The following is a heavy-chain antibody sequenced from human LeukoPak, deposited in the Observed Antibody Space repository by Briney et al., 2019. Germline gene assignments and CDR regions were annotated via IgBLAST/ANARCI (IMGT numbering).Heavy chain of an antibody. Sequence: ASVKVSCKASGYTFTSYGISWVRQAPGQGLEWMGWISAYNGNTNYAQKLQGRVTMTTDTSTSTAYMELRSLRSDDTAVYYCAGDLGSSSWTDYYYGMDVWGQGTTVTVSS. J-gene: IGHJ6*02. CDR1: GYTFTSYG. D-gene: IGHD6-13*01. CDR3: AGDLGSSSWTDYYYGMDV. V-gene: IGHV1-18*01. CDR2: ISAYNGNT.